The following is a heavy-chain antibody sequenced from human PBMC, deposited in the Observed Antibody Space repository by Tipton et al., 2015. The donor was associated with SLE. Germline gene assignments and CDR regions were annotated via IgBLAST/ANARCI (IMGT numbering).Heavy chain of an antibody. CDR3: AREPTG. CDR2: ISSDGIT. Sequence: SLRLSCAASGFTFSSYWMHWVRQAPGRGLVWVSGISSDGITEYADSVKGRFTISRDNAKNTLYLQMNSLRAEDTAVYYCAREPTGWGQGTLVTVSS. D-gene: IGHD3-10*01. J-gene: IGHJ4*02. CDR1: GFTFSSYW. V-gene: IGHV3-74*03.